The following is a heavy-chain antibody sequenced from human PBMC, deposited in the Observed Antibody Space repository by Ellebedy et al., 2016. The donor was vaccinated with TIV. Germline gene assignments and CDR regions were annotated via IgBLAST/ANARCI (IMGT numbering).Heavy chain of an antibody. CDR3: AKRGNVVVVAADDY. J-gene: IGHJ4*02. CDR1: GFTFSSYW. CDR2: IKQDGSEK. Sequence: GGSLRLXCAASGFTFSSYWMSWARQAPGKGLEWVANIKQDGSEKYYVDSVKGRFTISRDNAKNSLYLQMNSLRAEDTAVYYCAKRGNVVVVAADDYWGQGTLVTVSS. V-gene: IGHV3-7*03. D-gene: IGHD2-15*01.